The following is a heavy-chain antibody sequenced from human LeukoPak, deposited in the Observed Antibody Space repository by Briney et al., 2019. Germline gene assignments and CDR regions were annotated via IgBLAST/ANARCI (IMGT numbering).Heavy chain of an antibody. Sequence: SETLSLTCSLSSGSIASYYWTWVRQTPRKGLEWIGYIFASGTSEYNPSLKGRVTIALDMSRSQFSVKMTSVTAADPAVYFCARGWGSSRGRLDSWGQGTLVTVS. V-gene: IGHV4-59*01. CDR1: SGSIASYY. D-gene: IGHD3-16*02. CDR3: ARGWGSSRGRLDS. CDR2: IFASGTS. J-gene: IGHJ4*02.